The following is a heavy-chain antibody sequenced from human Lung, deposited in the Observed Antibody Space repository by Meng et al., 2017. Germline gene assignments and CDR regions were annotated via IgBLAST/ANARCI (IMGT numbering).Heavy chain of an antibody. CDR3: ARDEDISAAGKLFGDY. CDR2: INPKSGDT. J-gene: IGHJ4*02. Sequence: QVRPVQSGAEVKKPGASVTVSCKPSGYNFPDYDIHWVRRAPGQGLEWMGRINPKSGDTHYAQKFQARVTMTGDTSISTAYMELSGLRSDDTAMYYCARDEDISAAGKLFGDYWGQGTLVTVSS. D-gene: IGHD6-25*01. CDR1: GYNFPDYD. V-gene: IGHV1-2*06.